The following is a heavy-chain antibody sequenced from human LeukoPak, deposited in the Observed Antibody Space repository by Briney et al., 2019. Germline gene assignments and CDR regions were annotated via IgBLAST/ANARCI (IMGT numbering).Heavy chain of an antibody. CDR1: GYTFTDYY. CDR2: INPDSGVT. D-gene: IGHD3-10*01. J-gene: IGHJ4*02. Sequence: ASVKVSCKASGYTFTDYYMHWVRQAPGQGLEWMGWINPDSGVTNYPQKFQGRVTMTRDTSSSTAYMELIRLRSDDTAVYYCARDSRGAYNFDFWGQGTLVTVSS. V-gene: IGHV1-2*02. CDR3: ARDSRGAYNFDF.